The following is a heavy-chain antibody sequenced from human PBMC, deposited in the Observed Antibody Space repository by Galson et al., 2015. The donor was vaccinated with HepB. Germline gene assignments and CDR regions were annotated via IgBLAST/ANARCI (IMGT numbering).Heavy chain of an antibody. CDR2: VSSNGGST. CDR1: GFTFSSYA. CDR3: VKSLGTVTWNYYYYGMDV. J-gene: IGHJ6*02. D-gene: IGHD4-11*01. V-gene: IGHV3-64D*09. Sequence: SLRLSCAASGFTFSSYAMHWVRQAPGKGLEYVSAVSSNGGSTYYADSVKGRFTISRDNSKNTLYLQMSSLRAEDTAVYYCVKSLGTVTWNYYYYGMDVWGQGTTVTVSS.